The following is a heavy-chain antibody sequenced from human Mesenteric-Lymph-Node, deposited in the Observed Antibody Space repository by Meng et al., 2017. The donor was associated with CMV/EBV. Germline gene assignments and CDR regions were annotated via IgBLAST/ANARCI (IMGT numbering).Heavy chain of an antibody. CDR1: GGGFNTNV. J-gene: IGHJ6*02. CDR2: ISAYNGNT. Sequence: ASVKVSCKASGGGFNTNVISWVRQAPGQGLEWMGWISAYNGNTNYAQKLQGRVTMTTDTSTSTAYMELRSLRSDDTAVYYCARSLNYGMDVWGQGTTVTVSS. D-gene: IGHD5/OR15-5a*01. CDR3: ARSLNYGMDV. V-gene: IGHV1-18*01.